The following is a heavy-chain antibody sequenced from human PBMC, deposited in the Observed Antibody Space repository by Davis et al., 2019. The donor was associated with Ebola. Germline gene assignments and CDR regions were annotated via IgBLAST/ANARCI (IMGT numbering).Heavy chain of an antibody. CDR2: INHSGST. D-gene: IGHD5-18*01. Sequence: MPSETLSLTCAVYGGSFSGYYWSWIRQPPGKGLEWIGEINHSGSTNYNPSLKSRVTISVDTSKNQFSLKLSSVTAADTAVYYCARGRYSYGYFDYWGQGTLVTVSS. CDR1: GGSFSGYY. V-gene: IGHV4-34*01. J-gene: IGHJ4*02. CDR3: ARGRYSYGYFDY.